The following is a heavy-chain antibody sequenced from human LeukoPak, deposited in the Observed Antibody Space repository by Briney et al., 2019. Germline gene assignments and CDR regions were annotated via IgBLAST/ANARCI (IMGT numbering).Heavy chain of an antibody. V-gene: IGHV4-61*08. Sequence: PSETLSLTCTVSGDSISSDGYSWTWIRQPPGKGLEWIGYIYYSGSTNYNPSLKSRVTISVDTSKNQFSLKLSSVTAADTAVYYCARIGSNYDFWSGYSPWFDPWGQGTLVTVSS. J-gene: IGHJ5*02. CDR3: ARIGSNYDFWSGYSPWFDP. D-gene: IGHD3-3*01. CDR1: GDSISSDGYS. CDR2: IYYSGST.